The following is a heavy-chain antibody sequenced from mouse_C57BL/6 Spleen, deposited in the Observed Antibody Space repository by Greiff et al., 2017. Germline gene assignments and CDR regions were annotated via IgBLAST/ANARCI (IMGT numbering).Heavy chain of an antibody. J-gene: IGHJ3*01. Sequence: QVQLQQSGAELVRPGASVKLSCKASGYTFTDYYINWVKQRPGQGLEWIARIYPGSGNTYYNEKFKGKATLTAEKTSSTAYMQLSSLTSEDSAVDFCARGSNSFAYWGQGTLVTVSA. CDR2: IYPGSGNT. CDR1: GYTFTDYY. CDR3: ARGSNSFAY. V-gene: IGHV1-76*01. D-gene: IGHD2-5*01.